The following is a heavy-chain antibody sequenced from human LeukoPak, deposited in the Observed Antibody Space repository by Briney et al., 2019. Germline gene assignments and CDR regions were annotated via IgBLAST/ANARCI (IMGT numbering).Heavy chain of an antibody. CDR3: ARDRYYDSSGYYFQPYYFDY. J-gene: IGHJ4*02. Sequence: PSETLSLTCAVYGGSFSGYYWSWIRQPPGKGLEWIGEINHSGSTNYNPSLKSRVTISVDTSKNQFSLKLSSVTAEDTAVYYCARDRYYDSSGYYFQPYYFDYWGQGTLVTVSS. CDR1: GGSFSGYY. V-gene: IGHV4-34*01. D-gene: IGHD3-22*01. CDR2: INHSGST.